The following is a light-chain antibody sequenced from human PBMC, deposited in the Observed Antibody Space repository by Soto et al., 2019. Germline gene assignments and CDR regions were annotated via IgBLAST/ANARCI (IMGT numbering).Light chain of an antibody. V-gene: IGLV2-8*01. J-gene: IGLJ1*01. CDR3: SSYAGINNFCV. CDR1: SGDIGNYDY. CDR2: DIT. Sequence: QSALTQPPSASGSPGQSVNISCAGTSGDIGNYDYVSWYQQHPVKAPKLIIYDITKRPPGVPDRFSRSKSGNTASLTVSGLQAEDEADYYCSSYAGINNFCVFGTGTKVTVL.